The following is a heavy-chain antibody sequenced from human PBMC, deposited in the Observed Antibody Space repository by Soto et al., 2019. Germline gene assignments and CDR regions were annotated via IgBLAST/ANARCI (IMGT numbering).Heavy chain of an antibody. CDR2: ISGSGGST. D-gene: IGHD1-26*01. J-gene: IGHJ6*02. CDR3: AKWGVEVGANYYYYGMDV. V-gene: IGHV3-23*01. Sequence: PGGSLRLSCAASGFTFSSYAMSWVRQAPGKGLEWVSAISGSGGSTYYADSVKGRFTISRDNSKNTLYLQMNSLRAEDTAVYYCAKWGVEVGANYYYYGMDVWGQGTTVTVSS. CDR1: GFTFSSYA.